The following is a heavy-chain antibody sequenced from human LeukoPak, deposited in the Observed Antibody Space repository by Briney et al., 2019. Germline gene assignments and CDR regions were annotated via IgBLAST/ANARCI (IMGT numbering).Heavy chain of an antibody. J-gene: IGHJ5*02. V-gene: IGHV4-34*01. CDR2: INHSGST. CDR3: AREERSGYYYDNWFDP. Sequence: PSETLSLTCAVYGGSFIGFHWNWIRQAPGKGLEWIGDINHSGSTNYNPSLTSRVTISVDPSKNQFSLKLSSVTAADTAVYYCAREERSGYYYDNWFDPWGQGTLVTVSS. D-gene: IGHD3-22*01. CDR1: GGSFIGFH.